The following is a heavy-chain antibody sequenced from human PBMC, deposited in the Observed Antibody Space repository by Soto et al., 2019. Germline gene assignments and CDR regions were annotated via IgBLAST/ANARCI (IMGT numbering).Heavy chain of an antibody. CDR1: GFTFSNYA. CDR2: ISGSSGTT. CDR3: AKDSYGSGIHFYCYYYMDV. V-gene: IGHV3-23*01. D-gene: IGHD3-10*01. Sequence: EVQLLESGGGLVQPGGSLRLSCAASGFTFSNYAMSWVRQAPGKGLEWVSGISGSSGTTYYADSVKGRFTISRDNSKTTLFLQMNSLRAEDTAVYYWAKDSYGSGIHFYCYYYMDVWGKGTTVTVSS. J-gene: IGHJ6*03.